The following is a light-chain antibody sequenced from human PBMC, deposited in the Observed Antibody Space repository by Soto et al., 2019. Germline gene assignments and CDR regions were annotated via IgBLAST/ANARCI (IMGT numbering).Light chain of an antibody. CDR2: EVN. V-gene: IGLV2-14*01. CDR3: NSFTTTNTRI. CDR1: SSDVGGYNY. Sequence: QSALTQPASVSGSPGQSITISCTGTSSDVGGYNYVSWYQQHPGKVPKLLIYEVNNRPSGVSDRFYGSKSGNTASLTISGLQAEDEADYYCNSFTTTNTRIFGGGTKLNVL. J-gene: IGLJ2*01.